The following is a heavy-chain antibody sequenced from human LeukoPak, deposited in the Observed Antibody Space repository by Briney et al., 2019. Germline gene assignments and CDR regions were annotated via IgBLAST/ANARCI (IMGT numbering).Heavy chain of an antibody. D-gene: IGHD3-3*01. J-gene: IGHJ6*02. CDR1: GYSFTSYW. V-gene: IGHV5-51*01. Sequence: GESLKISCKGSGYSFTSYWIGWVRQMPGKGLEWVWIIYPADPNTRYSPSFQGQITISADKTMSSAYLQWSTLKATDVDKYYCARLAGFTNYYYYYGMDVWGQGTTVTVSS. CDR2: IYPADPNT. CDR3: ARLAGFTNYYYYYGMDV.